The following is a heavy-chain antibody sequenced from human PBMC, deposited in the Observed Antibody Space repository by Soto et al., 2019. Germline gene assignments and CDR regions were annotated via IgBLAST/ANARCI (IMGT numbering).Heavy chain of an antibody. V-gene: IGHV3-33*01. CDR1: GFILSTYG. D-gene: IGHD1-26*01. J-gene: IGHJ4*02. CDR3: ARAVGPFDY. CDR2: IWYDGSNK. Sequence: QVQLVESGGGVVQPGRSLRLSCAASGFILSTYGMHWVRQAPGKGLEWVAVIWYDGSNKYYADSVRGRFTISRDNSKNTLFLQLNSLRVEDTAVYYCARAVGPFDYWGQGTLVTVSS.